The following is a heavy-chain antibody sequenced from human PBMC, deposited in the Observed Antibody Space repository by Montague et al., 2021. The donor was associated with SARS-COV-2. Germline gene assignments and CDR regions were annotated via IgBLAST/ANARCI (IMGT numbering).Heavy chain of an antibody. CDR3: APRAWGLGAFDI. D-gene: IGHD1-26*01. CDR2: ISSSGSTI. Sequence: SLRLSCAASGFSFSSYEMNWVRQAPGKGLEWVSYISSSGSTIYYXDSVKGRFTISRDNAKNSLYLQMNSLRAEDTAVYYCAPRAWGLGAFDIWGQGTMVTVSS. V-gene: IGHV3-48*03. J-gene: IGHJ3*02. CDR1: GFSFSSYE.